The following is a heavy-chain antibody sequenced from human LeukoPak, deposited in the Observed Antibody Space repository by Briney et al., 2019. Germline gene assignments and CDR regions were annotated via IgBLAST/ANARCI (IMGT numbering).Heavy chain of an antibody. V-gene: IGHV3-11*04. CDR2: ISSSGSAI. Sequence: GGSLRLSCAASGITVSSNYMSWVRQAPGKGLEWVSYISSSGSAIYDADSVKGRFTISRDNVRNSLHLQMNSLRAEDTAVYYCARERGYGYYDSWGQGTLVTVSS. CDR1: GITVSSNY. CDR3: ARERGYGYYDS. D-gene: IGHD2-15*01. J-gene: IGHJ4*02.